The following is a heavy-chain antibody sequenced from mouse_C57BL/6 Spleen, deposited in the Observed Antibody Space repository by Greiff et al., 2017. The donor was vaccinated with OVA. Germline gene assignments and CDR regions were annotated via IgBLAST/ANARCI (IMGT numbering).Heavy chain of an antibody. CDR3: ARSHYYGSSLDY. CDR1: GYTFTSYW. Sequence: QVQLKQPGAELVRPGTSVKLSCKASGYTFTSYWMHWVKQRPGQGLEWIGVIDPSDSYTNYNQKFKGKATLTVDTSSSTAYMQLSSLTSEDSAVYYCARSHYYGSSLDYWGQGTTLTVSS. V-gene: IGHV1-59*01. D-gene: IGHD1-1*01. CDR2: IDPSDSYT. J-gene: IGHJ2*01.